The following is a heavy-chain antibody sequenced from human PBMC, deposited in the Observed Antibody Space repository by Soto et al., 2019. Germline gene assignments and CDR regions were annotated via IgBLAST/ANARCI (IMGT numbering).Heavy chain of an antibody. J-gene: IGHJ4*02. CDR2: LSFDRSNE. CDR3: ARVEYSFGTPFLDY. D-gene: IGHD3-16*01. Sequence: QVQLVESGGGVVQPGRSLRLSCSASGFNFGHYEMHWVRQAPGKGLEWVAALSFDRSNEYYADSLRSRFTISRDNSKNTPYLQMNSLRDEDTAVYYCARVEYSFGTPFLDYWGQGTLVTVSS. V-gene: IGHV3-30-3*01. CDR1: GFNFGHYE.